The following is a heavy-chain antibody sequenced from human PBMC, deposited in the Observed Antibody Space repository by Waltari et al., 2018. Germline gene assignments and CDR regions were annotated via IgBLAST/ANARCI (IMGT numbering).Heavy chain of an antibody. D-gene: IGHD1-7*01. Sequence: QVQLVESGGGVVQPGGSLRLSCAASGFTFSSYGMHWVRQAPGKGLEWVEFLRYDGSNKYYADSVKGRFTISGDNSKNTLYLQMNSLRAEETAVYYCAKDRAITGTTPLVYWGQGTLVTVSS. CDR1: GFTFSSYG. V-gene: IGHV3-30*02. CDR3: AKDRAITGTTPLVY. J-gene: IGHJ4*02. CDR2: LRYDGSNK.